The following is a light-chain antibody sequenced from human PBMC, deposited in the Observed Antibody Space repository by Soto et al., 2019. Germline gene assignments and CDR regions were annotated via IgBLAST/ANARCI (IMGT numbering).Light chain of an antibody. Sequence: DIQLTQSPSFLSASVGDRVTITCRASQGISSYLAWYQQKPGKAPKLLIYAASTLQSGVPSRFSGSGSGTEFTLTLSSLQPEDFATYCRQQLNSYITFGQGTRLEIK. CDR1: QGISSY. CDR3: QQLNSYIT. V-gene: IGKV1-9*01. CDR2: AAS. J-gene: IGKJ5*01.